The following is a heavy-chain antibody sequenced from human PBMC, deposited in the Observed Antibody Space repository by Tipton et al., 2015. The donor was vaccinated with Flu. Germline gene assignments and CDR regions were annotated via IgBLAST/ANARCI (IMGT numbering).Heavy chain of an antibody. D-gene: IGHD1-26*01. CDR1: GDSISSDYL. CDR2: VSRGGST. J-gene: IGHJ4*01. V-gene: IGHV4-38-2*01. Sequence: TLSLTCAVSGDSISSDYLWGWIRQFPGKGLEWVGTVSRGGSTIYNPSLKSRVTISVDTSRNQFSLKLSSVTAADTAVYYCARLTTRTYCPDYWGQGTLVTVSS. CDR3: ARLTTRTYCPDY.